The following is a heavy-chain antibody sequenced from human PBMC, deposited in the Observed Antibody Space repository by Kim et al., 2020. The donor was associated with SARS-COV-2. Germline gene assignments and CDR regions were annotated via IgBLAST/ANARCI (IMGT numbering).Heavy chain of an antibody. CDR1: GFTFSSYG. D-gene: IGHD2-8*02. V-gene: IGHV3-30*18. CDR3: AKVGRGDIVLVVYGFSPYYYYMDV. Sequence: GGSLRLSCAASGFTFSSYGMHWVRQAPGKGLEWVAVISYDGSNKYYADSVKGRFTISRDNSKNTLYLQMNSLRAEDTAVYYCAKVGRGDIVLVVYGFSPYYYYMDVWGKGTTVTVSS. CDR2: ISYDGSNK. J-gene: IGHJ6*03.